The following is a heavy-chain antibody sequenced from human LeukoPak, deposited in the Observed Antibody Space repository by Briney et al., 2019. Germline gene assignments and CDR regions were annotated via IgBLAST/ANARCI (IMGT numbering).Heavy chain of an antibody. CDR1: GGSISSSSYY. V-gene: IGHV4-39*07. CDR2: IYYSGST. J-gene: IGHJ4*02. D-gene: IGHD2-15*01. CDR3: ARDRTACSGGSCYSGGFGY. Sequence: SETLSLTCTVSGGSISSSSYYWGWIRQPPGKGLEWIGSIYYSGSTYYNPSLKSRVTISVDTSKNQFSLKLSSVTAADTAVYYCARDRTACSGGSCYSGGFGYWGQGTLVTVSS.